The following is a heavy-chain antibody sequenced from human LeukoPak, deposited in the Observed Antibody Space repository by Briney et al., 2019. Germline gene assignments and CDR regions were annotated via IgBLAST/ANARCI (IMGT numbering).Heavy chain of an antibody. J-gene: IGHJ5*02. CDR1: GYPFSTYW. Sequence: GESLKISCKGSGYPFSTYWIGWVRQMPGKGLEWMGNIYPADSETRYSPSFQGHVTISADKSISTAYLQWSSLKASDTGMYYCARRTYYYDSSGYYSGAGYWFDPWGQGTLVTVSS. V-gene: IGHV5-51*01. CDR3: ARRTYYYDSSGYYSGAGYWFDP. D-gene: IGHD3-22*01. CDR2: IYPADSET.